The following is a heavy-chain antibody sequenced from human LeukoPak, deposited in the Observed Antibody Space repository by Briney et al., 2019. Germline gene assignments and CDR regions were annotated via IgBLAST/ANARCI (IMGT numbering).Heavy chain of an antibody. J-gene: IGHJ6*02. D-gene: IGHD3-9*01. CDR3: ARDILTGYYYYYYGMDV. CDR2: ISAYNGNT. V-gene: IGHV1-18*01. CDR1: GYTFASYG. Sequence: GASVKVSCKASGYTFASYGLSWVRQAPGQGLEWMGWISAYNGNTNYAQKLQGRVTMTTDTSTSTAYMELRSLRSDDTAVYYCARDILTGYYYYYYGMDVWGQGTTVTVSS.